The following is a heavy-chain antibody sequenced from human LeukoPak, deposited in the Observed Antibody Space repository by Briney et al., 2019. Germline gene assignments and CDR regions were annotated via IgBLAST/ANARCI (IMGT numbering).Heavy chain of an antibody. CDR1: GFTVTDNY. CDR3: AKDRGVLWSTDAFDI. J-gene: IGHJ3*02. V-gene: IGHV3-53*05. D-gene: IGHD2-8*02. CDR2: IYGGGDT. Sequence: GGSLRLSCAASGFTVTDNYMNWVRQSSGKGLEWVSVIYGGGDTNYADSVKGRFTISRDNSKNTLYLQMNSLRAEDTAVYYCAKDRGVLWSTDAFDIWGQGTMVTVSS.